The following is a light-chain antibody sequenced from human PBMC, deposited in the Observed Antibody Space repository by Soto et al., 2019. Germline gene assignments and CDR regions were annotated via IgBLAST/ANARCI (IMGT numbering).Light chain of an antibody. CDR1: QSVSSS. CDR2: DAS. CDR3: QQRGSWPLT. Sequence: EIVLTQSPATLSLSPGERATLSCRASQSVSSSLAWYQQKPGQAPRLLIYDASSRATGIPARFSGSGSGTDFTLTISRLEPEDFAVYYCQQRGSWPLTFGGGTKVEIK. J-gene: IGKJ4*01. V-gene: IGKV3-11*01.